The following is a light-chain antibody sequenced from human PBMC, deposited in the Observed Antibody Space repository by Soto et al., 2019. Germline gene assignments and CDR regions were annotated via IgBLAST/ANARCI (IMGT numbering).Light chain of an antibody. CDR1: QSVNSNY. V-gene: IGKV3-20*01. Sequence: EIVLTQSPGTLSLSPGERATLSCRASQSVNSNYLAWYQQKPGQGTRLLMYGASSRATGIPDRFSGSGSGTDFTLTISRLEPEDFAVYYCQQYDNSSRTFGQGTKVEIK. J-gene: IGKJ1*01. CDR2: GAS. CDR3: QQYDNSSRT.